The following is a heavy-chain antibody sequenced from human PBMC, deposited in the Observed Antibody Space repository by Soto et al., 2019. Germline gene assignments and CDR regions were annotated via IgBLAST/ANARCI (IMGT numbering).Heavy chain of an antibody. D-gene: IGHD2-8*01. Sequence: QVQLVQSGAEVKKPGSSVKVSCKTSGGAFSTYAITWVRQAPGQGLEWMGGLIPIFRSPNYAQKFQGRLTITADESSTTAYMELSRLTSEDTAMYFCARGKEMAISSSNWFDLWGQGTLVTVSS. V-gene: IGHV1-69*01. CDR1: GGAFSTYA. CDR3: ARGKEMAISSSNWFDL. CDR2: LIPIFRSP. J-gene: IGHJ5*02.